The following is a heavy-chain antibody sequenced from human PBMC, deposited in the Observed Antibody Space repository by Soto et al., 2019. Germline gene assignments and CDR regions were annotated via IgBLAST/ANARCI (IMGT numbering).Heavy chain of an antibody. Sequence: EVQLVESGGGLVQPGGSLRLSCAASGFTFSSYWMSWVRQAPGKGLEWVANIKQDGSEKYYVDSVKGRFTISRDNAKNTRYLQMSGLRAEDTAVYYGARGHWQWRSWYFDLWGRGTLVTVSS. D-gene: IGHD6-19*01. CDR1: GFTFSSYW. CDR3: ARGHWQWRSWYFDL. J-gene: IGHJ2*01. V-gene: IGHV3-7*05. CDR2: IKQDGSEK.